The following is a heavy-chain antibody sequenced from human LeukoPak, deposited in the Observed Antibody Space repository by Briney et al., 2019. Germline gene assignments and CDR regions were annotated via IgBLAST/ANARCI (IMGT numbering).Heavy chain of an antibody. D-gene: IGHD6-13*01. CDR2: ISSGSSYI. Sequence: GGSLRLSCAASGFTFRKYNMNWVRQAPGKGLEWVSAISSGSSYIYYAGSVKGRFTISRDNAKNSLYLQMNSLRAEDTAVYYCAGGYSSSWYRFDPWGQGTLVTVSS. CDR3: AGGYSSSWYRFDP. J-gene: IGHJ5*02. V-gene: IGHV3-21*01. CDR1: GFTFRKYN.